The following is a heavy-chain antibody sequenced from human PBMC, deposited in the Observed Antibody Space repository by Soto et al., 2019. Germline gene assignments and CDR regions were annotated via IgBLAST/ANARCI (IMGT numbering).Heavy chain of an antibody. CDR2: INHSGST. D-gene: IGHD1-7*01. CDR1: GGSFSGYY. V-gene: IGHV4-34*01. J-gene: IGHJ6*02. Sequence: SETLSLPCAFYGGSFSGYYWSWILHPPGKGLEWIGEINHSGSTNYNPSLKSRVTISVDTSKNQFSLKLSSVTAADTAVYYCARMMVYNWNYGAYYYGMDVWGQGTTVTVSS. CDR3: ARMMVYNWNYGAYYYGMDV.